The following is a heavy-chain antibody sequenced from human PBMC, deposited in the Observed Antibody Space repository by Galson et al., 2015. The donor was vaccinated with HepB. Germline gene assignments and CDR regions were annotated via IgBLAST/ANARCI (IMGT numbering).Heavy chain of an antibody. CDR3: AKGYGLFDS. V-gene: IGHV3-23*01. Sequence: SLRLSCAASGFGFDTHAMSWVRQAPGKGLEWISGISGDGDSTFYGDSVKGRFTVSRDNSKNILFLQMNSLRVEDTGLYFCAKGYGLFDSWGQGILVTVSS. CDR2: ISGDGDST. J-gene: IGHJ5*01. D-gene: IGHD5-18*01. CDR1: GFGFDTHA.